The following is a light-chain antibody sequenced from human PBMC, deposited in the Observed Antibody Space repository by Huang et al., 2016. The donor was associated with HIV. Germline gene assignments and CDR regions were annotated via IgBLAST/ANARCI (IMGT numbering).Light chain of an antibody. CDR2: DAS. Sequence: DIQMTQSPSSLSASVGDRVTMTCQASQDINNYLNWYQQKPGKAPKLLIYDASSMETGVPSRFSGSGSGTDFTFTISSLQPEDIGTYYCQQYDSLVTFGGETRVEIK. CDR3: QQYDSLVT. CDR1: QDINNY. V-gene: IGKV1-33*01. J-gene: IGKJ4*01.